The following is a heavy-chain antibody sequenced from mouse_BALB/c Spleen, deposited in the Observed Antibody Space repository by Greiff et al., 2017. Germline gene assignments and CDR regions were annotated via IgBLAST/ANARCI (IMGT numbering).Heavy chain of an antibody. D-gene: IGHD1-1*01. V-gene: IGHV5-17*02. CDR3: APYGSSPFAY. Sequence: EVKVVESGGGLVQPGGSRKLSCAASGFTFSSFGMHWVRQAPEKGLEWVAYISSGSSTIYYADTVKGRFTISRDNPKNTLFLQMTSLRSEDTAMYYCAPYGSSPFAYWGQGTLVTVSA. CDR2: ISSGSSTI. J-gene: IGHJ3*01. CDR1: GFTFSSFG.